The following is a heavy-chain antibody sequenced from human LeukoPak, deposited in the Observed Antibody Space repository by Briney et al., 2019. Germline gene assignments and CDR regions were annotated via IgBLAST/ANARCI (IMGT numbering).Heavy chain of an antibody. V-gene: IGHV3-48*03. CDR3: ARDSVQWEPCDY. CDR2: ISSSGSTI. CDR1: GVTFSSYE. Sequence: GGSLRLSCAASGVTFSSYEMNWVRQAPGKGLEWGSYISSSGSTIYYADFVKGRFTISRDNAKNSLYLQMNSLSAEDTAVYYCARDSVQWEPCDYWGQGTLVSVSS. J-gene: IGHJ4*02. D-gene: IGHD1-26*01.